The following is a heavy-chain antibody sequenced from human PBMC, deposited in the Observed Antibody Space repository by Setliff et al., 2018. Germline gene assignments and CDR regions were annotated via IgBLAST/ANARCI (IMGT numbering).Heavy chain of an antibody. J-gene: IGHJ6*03. Sequence: PGGSLRLSCAASGFTFDIYSMSWVRQAPGKGLECVSYISSHSNTSWYADSVKRRFTISRDNSKNTMFLQMNSLRPDDTAVYYCSRAIRNWNFSHYYYYMDVWGKGTTVTVSS. D-gene: IGHD1-7*01. CDR3: SRAIRNWNFSHYYYYMDV. CDR2: ISSHSNTS. V-gene: IGHV3-48*01. CDR1: GFTFDIYS.